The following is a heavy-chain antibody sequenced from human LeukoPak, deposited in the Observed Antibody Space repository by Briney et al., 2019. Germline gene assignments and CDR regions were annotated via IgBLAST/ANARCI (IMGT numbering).Heavy chain of an antibody. V-gene: IGHV1-2*02. CDR1: GYTFTDYY. Sequence: ASVKVSCKASGYTFTDYYMHWVRQAPGQGLEWMGWINPNSGGANYAQKFRGRLTMTRDTSTGTVYMELSTLTSDDTADYYCARDQGADGGSWGQGTLVTVPS. J-gene: IGHJ5*02. CDR3: ARDQGADGGS. D-gene: IGHD4/OR15-4a*01. CDR2: INPNSGGA.